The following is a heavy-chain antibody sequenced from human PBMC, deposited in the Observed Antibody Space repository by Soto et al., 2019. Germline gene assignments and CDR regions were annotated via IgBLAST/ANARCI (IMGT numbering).Heavy chain of an antibody. CDR3: AKDTGPN. CDR2: ISWNSNTI. V-gene: IGHV3-9*01. J-gene: IGHJ4*02. Sequence: EVQLVESGGGLVQPGRSLRLSCAASGFTFDNYAMHWVRQAPGKGLEWVSGISWNSNTIAYADSVKGRFTISRDNAKNSLYLQMNSLRSEDTALYYCAKDTGPNWGQGTLVTVSS. CDR1: GFTFDNYA.